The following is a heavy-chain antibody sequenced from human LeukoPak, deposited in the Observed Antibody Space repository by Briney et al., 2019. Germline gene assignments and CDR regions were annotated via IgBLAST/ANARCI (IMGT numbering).Heavy chain of an antibody. CDR1: GFSLTTFD. CDR3: AKPSKDDNASWYYYFDS. V-gene: IGHV3-30*18. CDR2: ISYDGRDI. J-gene: IGHJ4*02. D-gene: IGHD6-13*01. Sequence: TGGSLRLSCAASGFSLTTFDIHWVRQAPGKGLEGVALISYDGRDIYYLDSVEGRFTISRDNSKNTVYLQMNSLRNEDTGVYYCAKPSKDDNASWYYYFDSWGQGTLVTVSS.